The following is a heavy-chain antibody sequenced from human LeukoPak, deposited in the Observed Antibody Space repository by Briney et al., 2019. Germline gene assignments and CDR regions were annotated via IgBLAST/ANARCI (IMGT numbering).Heavy chain of an antibody. CDR3: ATGSYPFEY. J-gene: IGHJ4*02. CDR2: MYSSGST. V-gene: IGHV4-59*01. D-gene: IGHD3-10*01. CDR1: GGSLSTYSY. Sequence: SETLSLTCAVSGGSLSTYSYWSWIRQPPGKGLEWIVLMYSSGSTNYNPSLKSRVTMSVDTSKNQFSLRLNSVTAVDTAVYYCATGSYPFEYWGQGTLVTVSS.